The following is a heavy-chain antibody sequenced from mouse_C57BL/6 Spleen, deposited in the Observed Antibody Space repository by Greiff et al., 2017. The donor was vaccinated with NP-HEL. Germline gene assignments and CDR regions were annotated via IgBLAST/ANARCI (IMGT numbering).Heavy chain of an antibody. CDR1: GYAFSSSW. CDR2: IYPGDGDT. J-gene: IGHJ2*01. D-gene: IGHD3-2*01. CDR3: AREETAHYFDY. V-gene: IGHV1-82*01. Sequence: QVQLQQSGPELVKPGASVKISCKASGYAFSSSWMNWVKQRPGKGLEWIGRIYPGDGDTNYNGKFKGKATLTADKSSSTAYMQLSSLTSEDSAVYFCAREETAHYFDYWGQGTTLTVSS.